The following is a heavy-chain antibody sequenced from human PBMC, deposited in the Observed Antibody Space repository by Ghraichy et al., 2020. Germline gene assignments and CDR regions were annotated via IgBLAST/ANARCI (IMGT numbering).Heavy chain of an antibody. V-gene: IGHV3-23*01. CDR2: ISGSGGST. D-gene: IGHD3-10*01. Sequence: GESLNISCAASGFTFSSYAMSWVRQAPGKGLEWVSAISGSGGSTYYADSVKGRFTISRDNSKNTLYLQMNSLRAEDTAVYYCAKDLGLLRSGGIWFGEADYWGQGTLVTVSS. CDR3: AKDLGLLRSGGIWFGEADY. CDR1: GFTFSSYA. J-gene: IGHJ4*02.